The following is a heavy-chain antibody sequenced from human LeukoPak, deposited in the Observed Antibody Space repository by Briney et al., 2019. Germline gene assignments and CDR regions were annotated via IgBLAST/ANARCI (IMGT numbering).Heavy chain of an antibody. D-gene: IGHD3-3*01. CDR2: INPNSGGT. Sequence: GASVKVSCKASGYTFTGYYMHWVRQAPGQGLEWMGRINPNSGGTNYAQKFQGRVTMTRDTSISTAYMELSRLRPDDTAVYYCAREDLRFLGFDPWGQGTLVTVSS. CDR1: GYTFTGYY. V-gene: IGHV1-2*06. J-gene: IGHJ5*02. CDR3: AREDLRFLGFDP.